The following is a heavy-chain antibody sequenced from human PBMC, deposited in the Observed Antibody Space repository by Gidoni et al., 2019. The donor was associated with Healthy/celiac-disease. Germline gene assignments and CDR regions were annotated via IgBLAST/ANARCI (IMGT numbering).Heavy chain of an antibody. J-gene: IGHJ2*01. Sequence: PGLVKPSATLSLTCTVSGGSSSSYYWSWIRQPPGKGLEWIGYIYYSGRTNYNLSLKSRVTISVDTSKNQYSLKLSSVTAADTAVYYCARHGVPHWYFDLWGRGTLVTVSS. V-gene: IGHV4-59*08. CDR2: IYYSGRT. CDR1: GGSSSSYY. D-gene: IGHD3-10*01. CDR3: ARHGVPHWYFDL.